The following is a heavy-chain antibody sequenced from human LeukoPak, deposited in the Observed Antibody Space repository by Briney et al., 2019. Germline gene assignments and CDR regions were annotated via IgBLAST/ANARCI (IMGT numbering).Heavy chain of an antibody. V-gene: IGHV3-49*04. CDR1: RFTFGDYA. D-gene: IGHD2-21*01. CDR3: TRDWGLSNY. CDR2: IRSKAYGGTT. J-gene: IGHJ4*02. Sequence: GGSLRLSCTASRFTFGDYAMSWVRQAPGKGLEWVGFIRSKAYGGTTEYAASVNGRFTISRDGSKSIAYLQMNSLKTEDTAVYYCTRDWGLSNYWGQGTLVTVSS.